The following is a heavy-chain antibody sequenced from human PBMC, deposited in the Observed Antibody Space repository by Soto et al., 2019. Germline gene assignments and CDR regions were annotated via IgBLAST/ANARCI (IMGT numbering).Heavy chain of an antibody. D-gene: IGHD1-26*01. V-gene: IGHV3-23*01. CDR2: ISGSAGST. CDR3: VKEDPPVIVTAIGDYFDH. CDR1: GFTFSTYA. Sequence: PGGSLRLSCAASGFTFSTYAMTWVRQAPGKGLEWVSAISGSAGSTYYADPVKGRFTISRDNSKNTLYLQMNSLRAEDTAVYYCVKEDPPVIVTAIGDYFDHWGQGTLVTVSS. J-gene: IGHJ4*02.